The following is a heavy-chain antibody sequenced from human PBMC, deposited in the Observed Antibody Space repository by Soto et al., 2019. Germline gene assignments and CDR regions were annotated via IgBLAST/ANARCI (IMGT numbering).Heavy chain of an antibody. Sequence: EEQPLESGGGLVQPGGSLRLSCVASGFTFSLYAMAWVRQAPGKGLEWVSTIISTGDTYYADSARGRFTISRDNSKNTVYLQMNSLRAEDTALYYCAKVYGNFYHAFPIWGQGAMVTVSS. J-gene: IGHJ3*02. CDR2: IISTGDT. CDR3: AKVYGNFYHAFPI. D-gene: IGHD4-17*01. V-gene: IGHV3-23*01. CDR1: GFTFSLYA.